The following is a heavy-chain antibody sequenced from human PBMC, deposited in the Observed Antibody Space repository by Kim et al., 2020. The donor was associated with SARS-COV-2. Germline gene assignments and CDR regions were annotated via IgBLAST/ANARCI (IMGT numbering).Heavy chain of an antibody. D-gene: IGHD2-2*02. V-gene: IGHV4-39*01. CDR3: ARRGSGGPATAIFDP. Sequence: PSLKGRVIVSVDPSKNQFSLGVSSVTAADTAVYYCARRGSGGPATAIFDPWGQGTLVTVSS. J-gene: IGHJ5*02.